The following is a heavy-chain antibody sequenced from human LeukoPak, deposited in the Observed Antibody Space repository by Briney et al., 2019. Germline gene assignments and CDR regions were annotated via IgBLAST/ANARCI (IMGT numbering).Heavy chain of an antibody. V-gene: IGHV4-59*01. CDR2: IYNSGHT. Sequence: SETLSLTCTVSGGSISNYYWSWIRQPPGKGLEWIGYIYNSGHTNYNPSLKSRVTISQDTSKNQLSLKLSSVTAADTAVYYCARAAVTTSRYFQHWGQGTLVTVSS. CDR3: ARAAVTTSRYFQH. CDR1: GGSISNYY. D-gene: IGHD4-17*01. J-gene: IGHJ1*01.